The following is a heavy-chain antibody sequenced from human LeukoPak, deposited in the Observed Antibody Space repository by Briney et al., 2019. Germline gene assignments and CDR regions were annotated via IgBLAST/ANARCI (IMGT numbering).Heavy chain of an antibody. CDR1: GFTFSSYT. CDR3: AKSIVVVPAASYSYYYYGMDV. J-gene: IGHJ6*02. Sequence: GGSLRLSCATSGFTFSSYTMNWVRQSPGKGLEWISYIDSSGNTIYYADSVKGRFTISRDNSKNTLYLQMNSLRAEDTAVYYCAKSIVVVPAASYSYYYYGMDVWGQGTTVTVSS. CDR2: IDSSGNTI. D-gene: IGHD2-2*01. V-gene: IGHV3-48*01.